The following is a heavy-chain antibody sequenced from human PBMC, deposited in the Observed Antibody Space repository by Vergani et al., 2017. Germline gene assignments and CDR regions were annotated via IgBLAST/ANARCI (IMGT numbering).Heavy chain of an antibody. CDR2: IYHTGSA. J-gene: IGHJ6*03. CDR3: ARGAAAPFPWDV. D-gene: IGHD6-13*01. CDR1: GYSITSGYY. Sequence: QVQLLESGPGLLKPSETLSLTCSVSGYSITSGYYWGWIRQPPGRGLEWIGSIYHTGSAYYNPSLKSRVTVSVDTSMNQFSLKLGSVTAADTAVYYCARGAAAPFPWDVWGKGTTVTVSS. V-gene: IGHV4-38-2*02.